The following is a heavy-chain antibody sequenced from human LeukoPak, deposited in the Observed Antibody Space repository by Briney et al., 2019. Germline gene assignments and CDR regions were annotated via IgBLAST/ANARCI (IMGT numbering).Heavy chain of an antibody. V-gene: IGHV4-4*07. CDR2: IYTSGST. CDR3: ARDPSLAVAGEYYFDY. D-gene: IGHD6-19*01. J-gene: IGHJ4*02. CDR1: GGSISIYY. Sequence: SETLSLTRSVSGGSISIYYWSWFGHPAGKGLVWSGRIYTSGSTNNNPSLKSLVTMSVDTSKNQFSLKLSSVTAADTAVYYGARDPSLAVAGEYYFDYWGQGTLVTVSS.